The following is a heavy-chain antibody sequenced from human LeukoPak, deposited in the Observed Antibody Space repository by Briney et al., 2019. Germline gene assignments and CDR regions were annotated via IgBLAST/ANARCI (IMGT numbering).Heavy chain of an antibody. J-gene: IGHJ4*02. CDR1: GFTFSNYN. CDR3: ARALKSYDSSGYYYGS. V-gene: IGHV3-21*01. Sequence: GGSLRLSCAASGFTFSNYNMNWVRQAAGRGLEWVSSITSGSTYIFYADSVKGRFNISRDNAKHSLYLQMNSLRAEDTAVYYCARALKSYDSSGYYYGSWGQGTLVTVSS. D-gene: IGHD3-22*01. CDR2: ITSGSTYI.